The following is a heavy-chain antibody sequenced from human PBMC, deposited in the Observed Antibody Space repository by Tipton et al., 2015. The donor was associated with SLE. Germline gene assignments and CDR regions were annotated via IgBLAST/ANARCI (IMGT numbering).Heavy chain of an antibody. Sequence: LRLSCAVYGGSFSGYYWSWIRQPPGKGLEWIGEINHSGSTNYNPSLKSRVTISVDTSKNQFSLTLSSVTAADTAVYYCARLYSSSWYEVDFWGQGTLVTVSS. CDR3: ARLYSSSWYEVDF. CDR1: GGSFSGYY. V-gene: IGHV4-34*01. CDR2: INHSGST. D-gene: IGHD6-13*01. J-gene: IGHJ4*02.